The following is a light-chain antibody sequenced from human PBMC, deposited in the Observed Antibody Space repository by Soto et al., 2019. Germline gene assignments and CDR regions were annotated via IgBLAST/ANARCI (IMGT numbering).Light chain of an antibody. CDR1: SSDIGTYEH. Sequence: QSVLAQPASVSGSPGQSITISCSGTSSDIGTYEHVAWFQQFPGKTPKLMIYSVSNRPSGVSYRFSGSKSGNTASLTISGLQAEDDADYYCISYTVSRSYVFGAGTKVTVL. J-gene: IGLJ1*01. CDR2: SVS. CDR3: ISYTVSRSYV. V-gene: IGLV2-14*01.